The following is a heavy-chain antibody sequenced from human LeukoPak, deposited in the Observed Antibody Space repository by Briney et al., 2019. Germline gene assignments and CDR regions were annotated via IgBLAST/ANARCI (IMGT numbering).Heavy chain of an antibody. V-gene: IGHV4-59*08. Sequence: SETLSLTCTVSGGSISSYYWSWIRQPPGKGLEWIGYIYYSGSTNYNPSLKSRVTISVDTSKNQFSLKLSSVTAADTAVYYCARVGWLDLYWYFDLWGRGTLVTVSS. CDR2: IYYSGST. D-gene: IGHD3-22*01. CDR1: GGSISSYY. J-gene: IGHJ2*01. CDR3: ARVGWLDLYWYFDL.